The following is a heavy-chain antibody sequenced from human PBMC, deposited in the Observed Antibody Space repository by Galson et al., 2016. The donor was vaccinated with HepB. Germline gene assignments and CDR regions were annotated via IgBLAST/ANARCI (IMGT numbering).Heavy chain of an antibody. J-gene: IGHJ4*02. CDR1: GFSFSNAW. Sequence: SLRLSCAASGFSFSNAWMSWVRQAPGKGLEWVAVISYDGRDKYHADSVKGRFTISRDNSKNTLYLQMNSLRAEDTAVYYCAKDMDIAAAGYYFDYWGQGTLVTVSS. V-gene: IGHV3-30*18. CDR2: ISYDGRDK. D-gene: IGHD6-13*01. CDR3: AKDMDIAAAGYYFDY.